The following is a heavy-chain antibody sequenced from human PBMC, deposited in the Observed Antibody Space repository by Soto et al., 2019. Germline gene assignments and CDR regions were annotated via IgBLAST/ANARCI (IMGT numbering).Heavy chain of an antibody. J-gene: IGHJ4*02. CDR1: GFSSSSYG. V-gene: IGHV3-30*03. Sequence: GGSLRLSCAASGFSSSSYGMHWVRQAPGKGLEWVAVITLDGSNTYYVDSVKGRFTISRDNAKNTVYLQMSSLRVEDTALYYCATGFRTSGNFFDYWGQGTLVTVSS. D-gene: IGHD1-26*01. CDR3: ATGFRTSGNFFDY. CDR2: ITLDGSNT.